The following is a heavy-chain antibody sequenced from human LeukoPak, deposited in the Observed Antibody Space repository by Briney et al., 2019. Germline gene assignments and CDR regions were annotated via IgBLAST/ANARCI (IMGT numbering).Heavy chain of an antibody. J-gene: IGHJ4*02. V-gene: IGHV4-61*02. CDR3: ARSRDGYKPWEY. D-gene: IGHD5-24*01. CDR2: IYTSGST. CDR1: GGSISSGSYY. Sequence: PSETLSLTCTVSGGSISSGSYYWSWIRQPAGKGLEWIGRIYTSGSTNYNPSLKSRVTISVDTSKNQFSLKLSSVTAADTAVYYCARSRDGYKPWEYWGQGTLVTVSS.